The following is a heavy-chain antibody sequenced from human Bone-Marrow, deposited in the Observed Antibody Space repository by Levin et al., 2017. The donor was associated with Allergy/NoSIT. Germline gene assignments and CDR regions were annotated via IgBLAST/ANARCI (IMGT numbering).Heavy chain of an antibody. CDR1: GFTVINNY. J-gene: IGHJ4*02. CDR2: IHSGGST. D-gene: IGHD1-7*01. CDR3: ARSYNWNYA. V-gene: IGHV3-66*01. Sequence: QAGGSLRLSSVASGFTVINNYMTWVRQAPGKGLEWVSVIHSGGSTYYADSVKGRFTISRDSSKNTLYLQMNSLRAEDTAVYYCARSYNWNYAGGQGTLVTVSS.